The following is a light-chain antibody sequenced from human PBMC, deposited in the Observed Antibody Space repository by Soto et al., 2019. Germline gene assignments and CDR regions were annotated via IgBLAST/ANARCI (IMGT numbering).Light chain of an antibody. Sequence: VVMTQSPLSLPVTLGQPASISCRSSQSLVHSDGNTYLNWFQQRPGQSPRRLIYKVSNRDSGVPDRFSGSGSGTDFTLKISRVEAEDVGVYYCMQSIQFPITFGQGTRLEIK. CDR3: MQSIQFPIT. V-gene: IGKV2-30*02. J-gene: IGKJ5*01. CDR2: KVS. CDR1: QSLVHSDGNTY.